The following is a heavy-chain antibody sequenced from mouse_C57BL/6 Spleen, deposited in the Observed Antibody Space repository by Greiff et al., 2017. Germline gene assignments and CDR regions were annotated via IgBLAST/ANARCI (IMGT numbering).Heavy chain of an antibody. V-gene: IGHV1-42*01. CDR2: INPSTGGT. CDR3: ARGDGSSTYFDY. CDR1: GYSFTGYY. D-gene: IGHD1-1*01. Sequence: EVKLQQSGPELVKPGASVKISCKASGYSFTGYYMNWVKQSPEKSLEWIGEINPSTGGTTYNQKFKAKATLTVDKSSSTAYMQLKSRTSEDSAVYYCARGDGSSTYFDYWGQGTTLTVSS. J-gene: IGHJ2*01.